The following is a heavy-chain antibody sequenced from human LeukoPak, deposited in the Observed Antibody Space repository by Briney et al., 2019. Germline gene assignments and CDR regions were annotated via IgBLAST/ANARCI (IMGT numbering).Heavy chain of an antibody. CDR3: TRGGNYFDP. CDR2: ISSSGGTM. CDR1: GFTFSVYE. V-gene: IGHV3-48*03. J-gene: IGHJ5*02. Sequence: GGSLRLSCAGYGFTFSVYEMNWVRQAPGKGLEWVAYISSSGGTMYYADSVKGRFTISRDDAKKSLYLQTNSLRAEDTAVYYCTRGGNYFDPWGQGTLVTVSS.